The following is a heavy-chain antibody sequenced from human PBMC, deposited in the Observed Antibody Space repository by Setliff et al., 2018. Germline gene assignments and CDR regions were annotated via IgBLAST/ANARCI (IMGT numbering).Heavy chain of an antibody. CDR1: TYA. CDR3: VKDVVGYSSTWPKRDYFDY. V-gene: IGHV3-23*01. CDR2: ISDTALGI. Sequence: TYAMSWVRQPPGKGLEWVSSISDTALGIYYADSVRGRFTISRDNSKKTLYLQMNSLRAEDTAVYYCVKDVVGYSSTWPKRDYFDYWGQGTLVTVSS. D-gene: IGHD6-13*01. J-gene: IGHJ4*02.